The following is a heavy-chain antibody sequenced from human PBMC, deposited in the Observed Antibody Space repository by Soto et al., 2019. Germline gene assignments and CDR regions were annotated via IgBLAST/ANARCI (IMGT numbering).Heavy chain of an antibody. J-gene: IGHJ6*02. CDR3: ANGHDNYFYYGMAV. D-gene: IGHD1-1*01. Sequence: QVQLVQSGSEVKKPGSSVKVSCKASGGTLSNFAISWVRQAPGQGLEWVGTFIPIVGMAKYGQNFQGRVTISADQSTNTLFMEFRSLSYEDTAIYYCANGHDNYFYYGMAVWGQGTTVTVSS. CDR2: FIPIVGMA. CDR1: GGTLSNFA. V-gene: IGHV1-69*04.